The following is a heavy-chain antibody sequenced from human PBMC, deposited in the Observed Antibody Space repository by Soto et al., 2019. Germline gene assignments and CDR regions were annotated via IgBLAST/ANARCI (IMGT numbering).Heavy chain of an antibody. Sequence: QVQLVESGGGVVQPGRSLRLSCAASGFTFSSYGMHWVRQAPGKGLEWVAVISYDGSNKYYADSVKGRFTISRDNSKNTLYLQMNSLRAEDTAVYYCAKGMTGVQQQLDYWGQGTLVTVSS. CDR2: ISYDGSNK. J-gene: IGHJ4*02. D-gene: IGHD6-13*01. V-gene: IGHV3-30*18. CDR1: GFTFSSYG. CDR3: AKGMTGVQQQLDY.